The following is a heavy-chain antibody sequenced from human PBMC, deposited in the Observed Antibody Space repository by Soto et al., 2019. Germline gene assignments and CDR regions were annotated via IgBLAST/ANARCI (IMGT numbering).Heavy chain of an antibody. CDR1: GFTVSSNY. Sequence: EVQLVESGGGLVQPGGSLRLSCAASGFTVSSNYMSWVRQAPGKGLEWVAVIYSGGSTFSADSVKGRFNISRDNSKNTVYLQMNSLRAEDAGVYYCAREIGRVAAQTHYVDVWGKGTTVTVS. V-gene: IGHV3-66*01. CDR3: AREIGRVAAQTHYVDV. CDR2: IYSGGST. J-gene: IGHJ6*03. D-gene: IGHD6-6*01.